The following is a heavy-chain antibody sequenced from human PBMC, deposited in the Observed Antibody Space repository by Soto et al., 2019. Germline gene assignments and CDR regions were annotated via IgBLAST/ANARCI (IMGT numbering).Heavy chain of an antibody. CDR3: ASRNAAAGDDYYYYGMDV. CDR2: IIPIFGTA. D-gene: IGHD6-13*01. V-gene: IGHV1-69*01. Sequence: QVQLVQSGAEVKKPGSSVKVSCKASGGTFSSYAISWVRQAPGQGLEWMGGIIPIFGTANYAQKFQGRVTITEDESTSTAYMELSTLRSEDTAVYYCASRNAAAGDDYYYYGMDVWGQGTTVTVSS. J-gene: IGHJ6*02. CDR1: GGTFSSYA.